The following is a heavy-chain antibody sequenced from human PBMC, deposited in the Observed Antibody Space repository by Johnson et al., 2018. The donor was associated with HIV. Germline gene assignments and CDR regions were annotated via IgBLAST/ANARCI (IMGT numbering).Heavy chain of an antibody. CDR3: ARAPGAVPNPVTGSNDAFDI. J-gene: IGHJ3*02. CDR2: ISYDGSNK. CDR1: GFTFSSYG. Sequence: QVQLVESGGGVVQPGRSLRLSCVASGFTFSSYGIHWVRQAPGKGLEWVAIISYDGSNKYYADSVKGRFTISRDNSKNTLYLQMNSLRAEDTAVYYCARAPGAVPNPVTGSNDAFDIWGQGTMVTVSS. V-gene: IGHV3-30*03. D-gene: IGHD1-1*01.